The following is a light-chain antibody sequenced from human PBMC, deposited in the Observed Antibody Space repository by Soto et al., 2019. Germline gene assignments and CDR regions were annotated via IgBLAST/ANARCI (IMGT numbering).Light chain of an antibody. Sequence: EIVITQYPATLTVSPGERATLSCRASQRVSSNLAWYQQKPGQAPRLLIYGASTRATGIPARFSGSGSGTEFTLTISSLQSEDFAVYYCQQYNNWPPWTFGQGTKVDIK. CDR2: GAS. CDR3: QQYNNWPPWT. J-gene: IGKJ1*01. V-gene: IGKV3-15*01. CDR1: QRVSSN.